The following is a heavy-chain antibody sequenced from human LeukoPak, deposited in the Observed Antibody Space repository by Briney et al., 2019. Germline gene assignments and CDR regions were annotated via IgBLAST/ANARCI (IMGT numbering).Heavy chain of an antibody. CDR3: ARDQPDYFDY. V-gene: IGHV3-21*01. CDR1: GFTFSSYS. Sequence: GGSLRLSCAASGFTFSSYSMNWVRQAPGKGLGWVSSISSSSSYIYYADSVKGRFTISRDNAKNSLYLQMNSLRAEDTAVYYCARDQPDYFDYWGQGTLVTVSS. J-gene: IGHJ4*02. CDR2: ISSSSSYI.